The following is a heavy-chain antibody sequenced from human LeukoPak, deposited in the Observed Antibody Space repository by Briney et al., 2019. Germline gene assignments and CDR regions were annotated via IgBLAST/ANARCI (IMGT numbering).Heavy chain of an antibody. V-gene: IGHV1-69*13. CDR2: IIPIFGTA. Sequence: SVKVSCKASGGTFSSYAISWVRQAPGQGLEWMGGIIPIFGTANYAQKFQGRVTITADESTSTAYMELSSLRSEDTAVYYCARASSGYSGYDYGSFYWGQGSLVTVSS. CDR3: ARASSGYSGYDYGSFY. CDR1: GGTFSSYA. J-gene: IGHJ4*02. D-gene: IGHD5-12*01.